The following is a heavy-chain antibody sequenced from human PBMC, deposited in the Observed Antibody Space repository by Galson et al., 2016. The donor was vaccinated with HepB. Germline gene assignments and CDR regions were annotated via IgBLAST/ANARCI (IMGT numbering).Heavy chain of an antibody. CDR2: IIPIFGTA. Sequence: SVKVSCKASGGTFSNNAIHWVRQAPGQGLEWMGGIIPIFGTANYAQKLQGRATITADESTTTAYMELPSLRSEDTAVYYCARDRFDSSVFSAQGDALDIWGQGTMVTVSS. V-gene: IGHV1-69*13. D-gene: IGHD6-19*01. CDR3: ARDRFDSSVFSAQGDALDI. CDR1: GGTFSNNA. J-gene: IGHJ3*02.